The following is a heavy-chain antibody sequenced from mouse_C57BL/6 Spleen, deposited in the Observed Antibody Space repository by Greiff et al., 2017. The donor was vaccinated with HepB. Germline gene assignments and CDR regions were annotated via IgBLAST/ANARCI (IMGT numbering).Heavy chain of an antibody. Sequence: QVQLQQPGAELVKPGASVKMSCKASGYTFTSDWITWVKQRPGQGLEWIGDIYPGSGSTNYNEKFKSKATLTVDTSSSTAYMQLSSLTSEDSAVYYCAREGAVVAGGYWGQGTTLTVSS. CDR2: IYPGSGST. V-gene: IGHV1-55*01. D-gene: IGHD1-1*01. CDR1: GYTFTSDW. CDR3: AREGAVVAGGY. J-gene: IGHJ2*01.